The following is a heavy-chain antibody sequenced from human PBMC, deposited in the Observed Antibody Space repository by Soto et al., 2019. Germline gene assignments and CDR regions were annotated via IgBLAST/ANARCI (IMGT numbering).Heavy chain of an antibody. V-gene: IGHV1-58*01. Sequence: GASVKVSCKASGFTFSTSAVQWVRQARGQRPEWMGWIVGGSGNTNYAQNSQERVIITRDMSTSTVYMELSSLRSDDTAVYCCAARRSGLYAMDVWGQGTTVTVSS. D-gene: IGHD1-26*01. CDR3: AARRSGLYAMDV. CDR1: GFTFSTSA. CDR2: IVGGSGNT. J-gene: IGHJ6*02.